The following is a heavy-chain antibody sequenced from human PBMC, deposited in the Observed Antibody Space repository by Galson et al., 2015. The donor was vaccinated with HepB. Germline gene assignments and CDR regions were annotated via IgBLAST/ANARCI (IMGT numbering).Heavy chain of an antibody. CDR2: ISSSSSCI. CDR3: ARDRYYDSSGYYYGPYMDV. Sequence: SLRLSCAASGFTFSSYSMNWVRQAPGKGLEWVSSISSSSSCIYYADSVKGRFTISRDNAKNSLYLQMNSLRAEDTAVYYCARDRYYDSSGYYYGPYMDVWGKGTTVTVSS. V-gene: IGHV3-21*01. D-gene: IGHD3-22*01. CDR1: GFTFSSYS. J-gene: IGHJ6*03.